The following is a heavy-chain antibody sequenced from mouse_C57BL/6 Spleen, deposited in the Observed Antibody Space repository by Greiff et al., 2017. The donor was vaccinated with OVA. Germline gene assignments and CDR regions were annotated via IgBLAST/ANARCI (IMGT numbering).Heavy chain of an antibody. J-gene: IGHJ1*03. CDR3: ARALHYYGSKGGYFDV. Sequence: EVQRVESGGGLVKPGGSLKLSCAASGFTFSSYAMSWVRQTPEKRLEWVATISDGGSYTYYPDNVKGRFTISRDNAKNNLYLQMGHLKSEDTAMYYCARALHYYGSKGGYFDVWGTGTTVTVSS. CDR2: ISDGGSYT. D-gene: IGHD1-1*01. CDR1: GFTFSSYA. V-gene: IGHV5-4*01.